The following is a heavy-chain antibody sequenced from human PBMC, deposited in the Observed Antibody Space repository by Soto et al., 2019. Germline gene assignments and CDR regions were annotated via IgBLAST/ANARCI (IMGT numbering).Heavy chain of an antibody. V-gene: IGHV3-23*01. CDR2: FSGRDATT. J-gene: IGHJ5*02. D-gene: IGHD1-26*01. CDR3: VRTIVGATKGGWFDP. CDR1: GFTFSSYT. Sequence: LSCTASGFTFSSYTMSWVRHAPGKGLEWVSSFSGRDATTYYADSVKGRFTISRDNSKNTLYLPMNSLRAEDTALYFCVRTIVGATKGGWFDPWGQRDLVAFSS.